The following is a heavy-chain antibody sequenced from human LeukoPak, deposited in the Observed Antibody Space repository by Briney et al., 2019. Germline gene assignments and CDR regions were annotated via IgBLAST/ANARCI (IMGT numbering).Heavy chain of an antibody. CDR3: STLLSTNYLDH. D-gene: IGHD2/OR15-2a*01. CDR2: FDPEDGKR. J-gene: IGHJ4*02. CDR1: GYTLTDLS. Sequence: ASVKVSCKVSGYTLTDLSMHWVRQAPGKGFEWMGGFDPEDGKRIFAEKFQGRVTMTEDTSTDTAYMELSSLTSEDTAVYYCSTLLSTNYLDHWGQGTLVTVSS. V-gene: IGHV1-24*01.